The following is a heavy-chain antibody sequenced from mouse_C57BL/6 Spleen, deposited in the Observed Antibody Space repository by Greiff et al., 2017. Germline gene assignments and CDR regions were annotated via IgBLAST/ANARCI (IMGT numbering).Heavy chain of an antibody. CDR3: ARDYYGSSSYAMDY. CDR2: IDPEDGET. V-gene: IGHV14-2*01. D-gene: IGHD1-1*01. Sequence: EVQLQQSGAELVKPGASVTLSCTASGFNIKDYYMHWVKQRTEQGLAWIGRIDPEDGETKYAPKFQGKATITADTSSKTAYLQLSSLTTEETAVYYCARDYYGSSSYAMDYWGQGTSVTVSS. CDR1: GFNIKDYY. J-gene: IGHJ4*01.